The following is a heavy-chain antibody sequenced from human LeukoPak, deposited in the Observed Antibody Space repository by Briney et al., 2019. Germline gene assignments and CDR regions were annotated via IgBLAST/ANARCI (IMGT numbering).Heavy chain of an antibody. CDR1: GFPFSSYW. Sequence: GGSLRLSCAASGFPFSSYWMHWVRQAPGKGLVWVSRINSDGSRTRYADCVKGRITISRDNAKNTLYLQMNRLRAEDTAVYYCARAGYYYDSSGYYCPDYWGQGTLVTVCS. J-gene: IGHJ4*02. CDR3: ARAGYYYDSSGYYCPDY. CDR2: INSDGSRT. V-gene: IGHV3-74*01. D-gene: IGHD3-22*01.